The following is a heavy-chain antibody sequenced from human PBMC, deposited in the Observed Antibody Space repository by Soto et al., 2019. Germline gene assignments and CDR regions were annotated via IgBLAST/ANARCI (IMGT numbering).Heavy chain of an antibody. Sequence: QVQLQESGPGLVKPSGTLSLTCAVSGGSISSGDWCWSWVRQSPGKGLEWIGEIYYSGSTTYNQSLKSRVTRSADKSENQFTRRLSSVTAADTAVYYGAGRGCDSIFGSLAYWGQGTRVTVSS. CDR3: AGRGCDSIFGSLAY. CDR2: IYYSGST. CDR1: GGSISSGDW. J-gene: IGHJ4*02. D-gene: IGHD2-21*02. V-gene: IGHV4-4*02.